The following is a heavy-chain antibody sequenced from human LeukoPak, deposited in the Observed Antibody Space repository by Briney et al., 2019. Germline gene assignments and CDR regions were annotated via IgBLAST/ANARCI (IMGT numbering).Heavy chain of an antibody. CDR2: ISSSGSTI. D-gene: IGHD3-3*01. CDR1: GFSFSDYY. J-gene: IGHJ4*02. CDR3: ARYFWSGYYPDY. V-gene: IGHV3-11*01. Sequence: PGGSLRLSCAASGFSFSDYYMSWIRQAPGKGLEWVSYISSSGSTIYYADSVKGRFTISRDNAKNSLYLQMNSLRAEDTAVYYCARYFWSGYYPDYWGQGTLVTVSS.